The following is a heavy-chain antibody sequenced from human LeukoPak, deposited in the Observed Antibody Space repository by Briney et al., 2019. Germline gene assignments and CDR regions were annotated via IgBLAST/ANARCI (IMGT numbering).Heavy chain of an antibody. V-gene: IGHV4-31*03. CDR3: ARGVGGYCSGTSCLFDY. CDR1: GGSISSGSYY. J-gene: IGHJ4*02. D-gene: IGHD2-2*01. CDR2: VYHTGST. Sequence: SQTLSLTCTVSGGSISSGSYYWNWIRQRPGKGLEWIGYVYHTGSTYYNPSLISRLTISVDTPENQISLRLTYVTAADTAVYYCARGVGGYCSGTSCLFDYWGQGILVTVSS.